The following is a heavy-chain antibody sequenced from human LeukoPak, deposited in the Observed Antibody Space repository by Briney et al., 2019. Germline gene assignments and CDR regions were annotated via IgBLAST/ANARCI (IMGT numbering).Heavy chain of an antibody. CDR3: ARGSSHQRWSGYYTDY. J-gene: IGHJ4*01. V-gene: IGHV4-34*01. CDR2: INHSGST. D-gene: IGHD3-3*01. CDR1: GGSFSGYY. Sequence: PSETLSLTCAVYGGSFSGYYWSWIRQPPGKGLEWIGEINHSGSTNYNPSLKSRVTISVDTSKNQFSLKLSSVTAADTAVYYCARGSSHQRWSGYYTDYWGQEPWSPSPQ.